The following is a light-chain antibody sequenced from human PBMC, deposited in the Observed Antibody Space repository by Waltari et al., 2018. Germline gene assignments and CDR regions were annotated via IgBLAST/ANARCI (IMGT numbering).Light chain of an antibody. CDR1: QSISSY. CDR3: QQSYSTPFT. V-gene: IGKV1-39*01. CDR2: AAS. Sequence: DIHMTQSPSSLSASVGDRVTITCRAGQSISSYLNWYQQKPGKAPKLVMYAASSFQSRVPSRFSGSGSGTDFTLTISSLQPEDIATYYCQQSYSTPFTFGPGTTVDIK. J-gene: IGKJ3*01.